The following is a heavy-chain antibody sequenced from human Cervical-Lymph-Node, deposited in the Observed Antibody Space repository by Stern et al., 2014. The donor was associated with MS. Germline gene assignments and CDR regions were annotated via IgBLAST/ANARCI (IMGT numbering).Heavy chain of an antibody. J-gene: IGHJ4*02. CDR1: GFTFSSYV. CDR3: ARDRWYYDSSGILDY. D-gene: IGHD3-22*01. Sequence: QVQLVESGGGVVQPGSFLRLSCAASGFTFSSYVMHWVRQAPGKGLEWVAVIWYDGNKKYYVDAVKGRFTISRDNSKNPLYLQMNSLRAEDSAVDYCARDRWYYDSSGILDYWGQGTLVTVSS. V-gene: IGHV3-33*01. CDR2: IWYDGNKK.